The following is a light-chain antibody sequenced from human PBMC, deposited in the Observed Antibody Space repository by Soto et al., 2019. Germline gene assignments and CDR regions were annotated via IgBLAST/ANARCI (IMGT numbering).Light chain of an antibody. CDR1: HGISSY. J-gene: IGKJ1*01. Sequence: AIRMTQSPSSFSASTGDRVTITCRASHGISSYLAWYQQKPGKAPKILIYAASTLQSGVPSRFSGSGSGTDFTLTISCLQSEDFATYYGQQYYSYPWTVGQGTKVEIK. CDR3: QQYYSYPWT. V-gene: IGKV1-8*01. CDR2: AAS.